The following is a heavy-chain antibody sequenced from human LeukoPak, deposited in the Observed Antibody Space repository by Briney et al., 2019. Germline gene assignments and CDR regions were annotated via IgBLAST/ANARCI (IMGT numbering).Heavy chain of an antibody. V-gene: IGHV1-2*02. CDR1: GGTFSSYA. CDR2: INLDSVGT. Sequence: GAAVKVSCKASGGTFSSYAISWVRPAPGQGREWMGCINLDSVGTNYAQKFQGRVTITRDTSMSTAYMELSRVRSEDTALYYCASSGPDGFFDYWGQGTLVTVSS. CDR3: ASSGPDGFFDY. J-gene: IGHJ4*02.